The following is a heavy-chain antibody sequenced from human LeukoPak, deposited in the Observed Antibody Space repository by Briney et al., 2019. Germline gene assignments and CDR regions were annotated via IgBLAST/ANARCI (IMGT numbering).Heavy chain of an antibody. V-gene: IGHV4-4*07. CDR1: GGSISSYY. CDR2: IYTSGST. D-gene: IGHD3-10*01. CDR3: ARGDFYGSGSYSLFDP. J-gene: IGHJ5*02. Sequence: SETLSLTCTVSGGSISSYYWSWIRQPAGKGLEWIGRIYTSGSTNYNPSLKSRVTMSVDTSKNQFSLKPSSVTAADTAVYYCARGDFYGSGSYSLFDPWGQGTLVTVSS.